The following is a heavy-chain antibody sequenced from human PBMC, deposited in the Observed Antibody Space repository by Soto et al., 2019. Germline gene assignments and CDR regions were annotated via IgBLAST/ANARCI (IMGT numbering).Heavy chain of an antibody. CDR3: ARDGGIPGTRHLLDYGMDV. V-gene: IGHV1-2*04. Sequence: ASVKVSCKASGYTFTDYYLHWVRQAPGQGLEWMGWINPNSGGTKYAQKFQGWVTMTRDTPISTAYIELSRLRSVDTALYYCARDGGIPGTRHLLDYGMDVWGQGTTVTVSS. J-gene: IGHJ6*02. D-gene: IGHD1-7*01. CDR1: GYTFTDYY. CDR2: INPNSGGT.